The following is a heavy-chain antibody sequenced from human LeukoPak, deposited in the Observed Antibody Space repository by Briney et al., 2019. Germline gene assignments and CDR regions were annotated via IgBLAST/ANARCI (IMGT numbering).Heavy chain of an antibody. J-gene: IGHJ4*02. Sequence: SETLSLTCTVSGGSISSSSYYWGWIRQPPGKGLEWIGSIYYSGGTYYNPSLKSRVTISVDTSKNQFSLKLSSVTAADTAVYYCAREIPLRALDYWGQGTLVTVSS. CDR3: AREIPLRALDY. D-gene: IGHD3-10*01. CDR1: GGSISSSSYY. V-gene: IGHV4-39*02. CDR2: IYYSGGT.